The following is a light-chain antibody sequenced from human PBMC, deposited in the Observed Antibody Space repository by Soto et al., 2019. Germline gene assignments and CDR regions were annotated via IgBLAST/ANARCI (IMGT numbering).Light chain of an antibody. V-gene: IGLV2-11*01. CDR3: CSYAGTYIHYV. CDR1: GSNVGAYNY. CDR2: DVS. Sequence: QSALTQPRSVSGSPGQSVTISCTGTGSNVGAYNYVSWYQQHPGKAPKLMIYDVSNRPSGVPDRFSGSKSANTASLTIFGLQPEDEADYYCCSYAGTYIHYVFGSGTKVTVL. J-gene: IGLJ1*01.